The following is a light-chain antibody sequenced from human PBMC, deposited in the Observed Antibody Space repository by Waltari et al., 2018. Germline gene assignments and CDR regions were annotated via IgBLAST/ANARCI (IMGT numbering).Light chain of an antibody. Sequence: DIQMTQSPSSLSASVGDRVTITCRASQSISSYLNGYQQKLGKAPKLLIYAASSLQSGVPSRFSGSGSGTDFTLTISSLQAEDVAIYYCQQYYDIPLTFGGGTKVEIK. CDR3: QQYYDIPLT. V-gene: IGKV1-39*01. CDR2: AAS. J-gene: IGKJ4*01. CDR1: QSISSY.